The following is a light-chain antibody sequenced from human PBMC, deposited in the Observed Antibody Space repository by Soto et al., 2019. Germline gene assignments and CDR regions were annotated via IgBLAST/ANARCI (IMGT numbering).Light chain of an antibody. CDR2: GAS. CDR1: QSISSSY. Sequence: EIVLTQSPGTLSLSPGERATLSCRASQSISSSYLAWYQQKPGQAPRLLIYGASSRATGIPAKFSGSGSGTDFTLTISRLEPEDFPVYYCQQYGSSPPFTFGQGTKLELK. V-gene: IGKV3-20*01. CDR3: QQYGSSPPFT. J-gene: IGKJ2*01.